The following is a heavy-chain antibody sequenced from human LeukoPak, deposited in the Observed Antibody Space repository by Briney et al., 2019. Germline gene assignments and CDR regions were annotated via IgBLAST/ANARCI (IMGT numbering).Heavy chain of an antibody. D-gene: IGHD2-8*01. CDR3: ARDPAGVSGVLMVYATYYYYGMDV. J-gene: IGHJ6*02. V-gene: IGHV1-18*01. CDR1: GYTFTSYG. CDR2: ISAYNGDT. Sequence: GASVKVSRKASGYTFTSYGISGVRQAPGQGLEWMGWISAYNGDTNYAQKLQGRVTMTTDTSTSTAYMELRSLRSDDTAVYYCARDPAGVSGVLMVYATYYYYGMDVWGQGTTVTVSS.